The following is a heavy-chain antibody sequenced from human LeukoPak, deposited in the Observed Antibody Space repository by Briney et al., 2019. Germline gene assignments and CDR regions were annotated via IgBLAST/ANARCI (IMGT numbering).Heavy chain of an antibody. CDR3: ARERPYYGSGSYYTPLDY. Sequence: ASVKVSCKASGGTFSSYAISWVRQAPGQGLEWMGRIIPILGIANYAQKFQGRVTITADKSTSTAYMELSSLRSEDTAVYHCARERPYYGSGSYYTPLDYWGQGTLVTVSS. CDR2: IIPILGIA. J-gene: IGHJ4*02. D-gene: IGHD3-10*01. CDR1: GGTFSSYA. V-gene: IGHV1-69*04.